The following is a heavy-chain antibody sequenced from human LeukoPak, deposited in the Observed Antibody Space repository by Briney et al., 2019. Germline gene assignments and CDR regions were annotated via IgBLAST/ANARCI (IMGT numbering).Heavy chain of an antibody. Sequence: ASVKVSCKASGGTFSSYAISWVRQAPGQGLEWMGGIIPIFGTANYAQKFQGRVTITADESTSTAYMELRSLRSEDTAVYYCARDRGYSYAKKSSEYYYMDVWGKGTTVTISS. CDR2: IIPIFGTA. CDR1: GGTFSSYA. J-gene: IGHJ6*03. CDR3: ARDRGYSYAKKSSEYYYMDV. D-gene: IGHD5-18*01. V-gene: IGHV1-69*13.